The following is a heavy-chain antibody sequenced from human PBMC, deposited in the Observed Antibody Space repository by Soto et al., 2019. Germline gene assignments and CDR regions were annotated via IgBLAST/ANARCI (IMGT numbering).Heavy chain of an antibody. D-gene: IGHD3-9*01. J-gene: IGHJ2*01. CDR2: ITSDGDST. Sequence: GWSXRLACSFSGFSLMKYAIHLFRHAPGKGLEYVSGITSDGDSTWHAESVKDRFAISRDNSKNTLFLKMSSLRVEDTAIYFCVKGHKMIRSYFELWGPGTLVTVYS. CDR3: VKGHKMIRSYFEL. CDR1: GFSLMKYA. V-gene: IGHV3-64D*06.